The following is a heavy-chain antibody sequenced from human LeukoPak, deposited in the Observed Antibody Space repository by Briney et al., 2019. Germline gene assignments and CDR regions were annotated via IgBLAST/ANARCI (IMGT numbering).Heavy chain of an antibody. CDR1: GYTFTSYD. J-gene: IGHJ4*02. Sequence: ASVKVSCKASGYTFTSYDINWVRQATGQGLEWMGWMNPNSGNTGYAQKFQGRVTMTRDTSISTAYMELSRLRSDDTAVYYCARDGVGATDYWGQGTLVTVSS. D-gene: IGHD1-26*01. CDR2: MNPNSGNT. CDR3: ARDGVGATDY. V-gene: IGHV1-8*01.